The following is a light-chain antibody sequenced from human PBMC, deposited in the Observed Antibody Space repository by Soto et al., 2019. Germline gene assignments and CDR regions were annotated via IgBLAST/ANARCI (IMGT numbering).Light chain of an antibody. V-gene: IGKV3D-15*01. Sequence: IAMTRSPGTLSVAGLEICGGCFIVSQSVRSNLAWYQQKPGQAPRLLIYGASTRATGIPARFSGSVSGTEFTLTISSLQSEDFAVYYWQQYNNWPAIIFGQGTRPEI. CDR2: GAS. J-gene: IGKJ5*01. CDR1: QSVRSN. CDR3: QQYNNWPAII.